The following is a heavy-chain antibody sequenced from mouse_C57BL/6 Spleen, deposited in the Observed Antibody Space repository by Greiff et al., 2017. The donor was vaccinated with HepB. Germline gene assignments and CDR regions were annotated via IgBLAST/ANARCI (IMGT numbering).Heavy chain of an antibody. CDR3: ARQLRLPDY. J-gene: IGHJ2*01. D-gene: IGHD3-2*02. Sequence: QVQLKQPGAELVKPGASVKLSCKASGYTFTSYWMQWVKQRPGQGLEWIGEIDPSDSYTNYNQKFKGKATLTVDTSSSTAYMQLSSLTSEDSAVYYCARQLRLPDYWGQGTTLTVSS. V-gene: IGHV1-50*01. CDR2: IDPSDSYT. CDR1: GYTFTSYW.